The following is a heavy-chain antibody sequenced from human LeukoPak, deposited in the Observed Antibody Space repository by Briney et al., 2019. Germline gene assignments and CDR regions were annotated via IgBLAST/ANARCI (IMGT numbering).Heavy chain of an antibody. Sequence: GRSLSLSCAASRFTFSSYGMHWVRQAPGKGLEWVAVIWYDGSNKYYADSVKGRFTISRDNSMNTLYLQMNSLRAEDTAVYYCAKTGTPEMCSGGSCYQYYFDYWGQGTLVTVSS. CDR3: AKTGTPEMCSGGSCYQYYFDY. V-gene: IGHV3-33*06. D-gene: IGHD2-15*01. J-gene: IGHJ4*02. CDR1: RFTFSSYG. CDR2: IWYDGSNK.